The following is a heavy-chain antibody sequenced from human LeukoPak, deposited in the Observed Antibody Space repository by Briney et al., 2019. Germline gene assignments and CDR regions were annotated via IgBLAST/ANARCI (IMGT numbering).Heavy chain of an antibody. V-gene: IGHV3-30*02. Sequence: PGGSLRLSCAASGFTFSSYGMHWVRQAPGKGLEWVAVIWYDGSNKYYADSVKGRFTISRDNSKNTLYLQMNSLRAEDTAVYYCAKDASLGDYGDYESPFDIWGQGTMVTVSS. D-gene: IGHD4-17*01. J-gene: IGHJ3*02. CDR2: IWYDGSNK. CDR3: AKDASLGDYGDYESPFDI. CDR1: GFTFSSYG.